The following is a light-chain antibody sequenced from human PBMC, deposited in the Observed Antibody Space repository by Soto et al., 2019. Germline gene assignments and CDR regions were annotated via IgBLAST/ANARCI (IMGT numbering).Light chain of an antibody. CDR1: SSDVGGYHY. V-gene: IGLV2-14*01. CDR3: TSYTSTGTLV. CDR2: EVT. Sequence: QSALTQPASVSGSPGQSITISCTGTSSDVGGYHYVSWYQHRPGRVPKLIIYEVTNRASGVTNRFSASKSGNTASLTISGPLADEEADYYCTSYTSTGTLVFGGGTKLTVL. J-gene: IGLJ3*02.